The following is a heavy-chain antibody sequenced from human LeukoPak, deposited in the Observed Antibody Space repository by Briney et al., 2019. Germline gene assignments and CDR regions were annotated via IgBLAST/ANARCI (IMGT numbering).Heavy chain of an antibody. D-gene: IGHD6-13*01. V-gene: IGHV3-33*01. CDR3: ARGQQLVKTD. Sequence: PGGSLRLSCAASGLTFSTYGMHWVRQAPGKGLEWVAVIWYDGSIINYADSVKGRFTISRDNSKNTMYLQMNSLRAEDTAVYYCARGQQLVKTDWGQGTLVTVSS. CDR2: IWYDGSII. J-gene: IGHJ4*02. CDR1: GLTFSTYG.